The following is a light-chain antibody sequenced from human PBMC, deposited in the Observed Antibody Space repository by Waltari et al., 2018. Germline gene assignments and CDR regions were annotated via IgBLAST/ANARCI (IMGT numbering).Light chain of an antibody. CDR1: QSVRTY. CDR3: QQYNSYGT. CDR2: AAS. J-gene: IGKJ1*01. V-gene: IGKV3-11*01. Sequence: EIVLTQSPATLSLSPGERATPSCSASQSVRTYLAWYQQNPCPAPRLIIYAASTRATGIPARFSGSGSGTDFTLTISSLEPEDFAVYYCQQYNSYGTFGQGTKVEIK.